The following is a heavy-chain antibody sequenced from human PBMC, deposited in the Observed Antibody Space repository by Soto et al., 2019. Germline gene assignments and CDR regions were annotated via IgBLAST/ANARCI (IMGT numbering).Heavy chain of an antibody. CDR3: ARLSDGYSSPARYFDY. CDR2: IYYGGSP. CDR1: GGSISGYY. V-gene: IGHV4-59*01. D-gene: IGHD6-13*01. Sequence: QVQLQESGPGLVKPSETLSLTCTVSGGSISGYYWSWIRQPPGKVLGWIGYIYYGGSPNDNPSLKSRVTISVDTSKNQFSLRLRSVTAADTAVYYCARLSDGYSSPARYFDYWGQGTLVTVSS. J-gene: IGHJ4*02.